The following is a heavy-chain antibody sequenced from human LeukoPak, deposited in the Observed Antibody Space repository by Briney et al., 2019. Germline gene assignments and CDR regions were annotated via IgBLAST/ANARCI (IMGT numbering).Heavy chain of an antibody. D-gene: IGHD5-24*01. CDR3: ARQGYTKKIHYYYYMDV. Sequence: GESLKISCKGSGYSFTSYWIGWVRQMPGKGLEWMGIIYPGDSDTRYSPSFQGQVTISADKSISTAYLQWSSLKASDTAMYYCARQGYTKKIHYYYYMDVWGKGTTVTVSS. CDR2: IYPGDSDT. CDR1: GYSFTSYW. J-gene: IGHJ6*03. V-gene: IGHV5-51*01.